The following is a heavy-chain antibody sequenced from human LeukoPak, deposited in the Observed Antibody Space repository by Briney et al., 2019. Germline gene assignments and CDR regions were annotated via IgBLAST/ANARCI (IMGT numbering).Heavy chain of an antibody. V-gene: IGHV4-30-2*01. Sequence: SQTLSLTCAVSGGSISSGGYSWSWIRQPPGKGLEWIGYIYHSGSTYYNPSLKSRVTISVDRSKNQFSLKLSSVTAADTAVYYCARSTTVTPPWYFDLWGRGTLVTVSS. CDR1: GGSISSGGYS. J-gene: IGHJ2*01. D-gene: IGHD4-17*01. CDR3: ARSTTVTPPWYFDL. CDR2: IYHSGST.